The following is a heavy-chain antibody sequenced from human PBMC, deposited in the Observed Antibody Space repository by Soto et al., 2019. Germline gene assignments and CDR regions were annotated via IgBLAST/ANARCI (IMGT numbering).Heavy chain of an antibody. Sequence: QVQLVESGGGVVQPGRSLRLSCAASGFTFSSYGMHWVRQAPGKGLEWVAVISYDGSNKYYADSVKGRFTISRVNSKNTLYLQMNSLRAEDTAVYYCAKDLGRVIVVVTVDYWGQGTLVTVSS. CDR3: AKDLGRVIVVVTVDY. D-gene: IGHD3-22*01. V-gene: IGHV3-30*18. J-gene: IGHJ4*02. CDR2: ISYDGSNK. CDR1: GFTFSSYG.